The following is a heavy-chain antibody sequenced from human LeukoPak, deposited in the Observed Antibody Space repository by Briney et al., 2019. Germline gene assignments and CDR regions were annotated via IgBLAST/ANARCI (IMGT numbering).Heavy chain of an antibody. Sequence: HPGGSLRLSCAASGFTVSSNYMSWVRQAPGKGLEWVSVIYSGGSTYYADSVKGRFTISRDNSKNTLYLQMNSLRAEDTAVYYCAKDGRPYIYYDSSGYYGMDVWGQGTTVTVSS. CDR3: AKDGRPYIYYDSSGYYGMDV. CDR1: GFTVSSNY. CDR2: IYSGGST. D-gene: IGHD3-22*01. V-gene: IGHV3-53*05. J-gene: IGHJ6*02.